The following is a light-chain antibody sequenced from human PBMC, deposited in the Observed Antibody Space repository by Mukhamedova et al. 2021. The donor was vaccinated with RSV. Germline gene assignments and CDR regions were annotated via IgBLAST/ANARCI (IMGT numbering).Light chain of an antibody. Sequence: YVSWYQQHPGKAPKLMIYEVSSRPSGVYNRFSGSKSGNTASLTISGLQAEDEADYYCSSNISSSKPVEFGGGTKMTGL. CDR1: Y. CDR3: SSNISSSKPVE. J-gene: IGLJ2*01. CDR2: EVS. V-gene: IGLV2-14*01.